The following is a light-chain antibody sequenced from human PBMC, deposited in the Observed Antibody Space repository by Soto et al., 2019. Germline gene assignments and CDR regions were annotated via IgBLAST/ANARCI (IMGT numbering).Light chain of an antibody. CDR2: DVS. J-gene: IGLJ1*01. CDR3: SSYTSSSNNV. Sequence: QSALTQPASVSGSPGQSITISCTGTSSDVGGYNYVSWYQQHPGKAPKVMIYDVSKRPSGVSNRFSGSKSGNTASLTISGLQAEDEADYYCSSYTSSSNNVFGTGTKVTVL. CDR1: SSDVGGYNY. V-gene: IGLV2-14*01.